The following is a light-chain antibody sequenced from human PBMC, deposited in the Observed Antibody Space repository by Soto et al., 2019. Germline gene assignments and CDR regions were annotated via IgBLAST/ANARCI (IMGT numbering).Light chain of an antibody. J-gene: IGKJ1*01. CDR2: GAS. V-gene: IGKV3-15*01. Sequence: EIVMTQSPATLPVSPGERATLSCRASQSVSSNLAWYQQKPGQAPRLLIYGASTRATGIPARFSGSGSGTEFTLTISSLQSEDFAVYYCQQYNNWPWTFGQGTRWKSN. CDR3: QQYNNWPWT. CDR1: QSVSSN.